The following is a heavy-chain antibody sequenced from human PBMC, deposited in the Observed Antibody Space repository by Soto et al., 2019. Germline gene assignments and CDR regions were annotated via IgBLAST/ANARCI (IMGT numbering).Heavy chain of an antibody. D-gene: IGHD3-3*01. V-gene: IGHV5-51*01. J-gene: IGHJ4*01. CDR3: ARLPRDCNQTSCYYADH. CDR2: IYPGDSDT. Sequence: GESLKISCKGSGYSFTSYWIGWVRQMPGKGLEWMGIIYPGDSDTRYSPSFQGQVTISADKSISTAFLQWRSLKTSDTGMYFCARLPRDCNQTSCYYADHWGHGTQVTVSS. CDR1: GYSFTSYW.